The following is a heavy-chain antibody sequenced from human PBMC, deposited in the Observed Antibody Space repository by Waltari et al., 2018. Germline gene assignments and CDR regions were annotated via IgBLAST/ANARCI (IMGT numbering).Heavy chain of an antibody. V-gene: IGHV3-48*03. CDR2: SSGGGYPI. J-gene: IGHJ4*02. D-gene: IGHD1-26*01. CDR3: APMGASRLTWTD. CDR1: GFSFSSYG. Sequence: EVQLVESGGGLVQPGGSLRLSCAASGFSFSSYGMNWVRQAPGKGLGLVAHSSGGGYPIYYADSVKGRFTIARDNAKNSLFLQMNGLRAEDTAVYYCAPMGASRLTWTDWGQGTLVTVSS.